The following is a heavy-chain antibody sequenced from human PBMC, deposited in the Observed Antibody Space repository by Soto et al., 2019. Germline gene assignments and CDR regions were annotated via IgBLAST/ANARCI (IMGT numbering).Heavy chain of an antibody. CDR3: ASVRGGYYYAMDV. CDR2: IYYSGST. CDR1: GGSISSYY. Sequence: PSETLSLTCTVSGGSISSYYWSWIRQPPGKGLEWIGYIYYSGSTNYKPSLKSRVTISVDTSKNQFSLKLSSVTAADTAVYYCASVRGGYYYAMDVWGQGTTVTVSS. D-gene: IGHD3-10*02. V-gene: IGHV4-59*12. J-gene: IGHJ6*02.